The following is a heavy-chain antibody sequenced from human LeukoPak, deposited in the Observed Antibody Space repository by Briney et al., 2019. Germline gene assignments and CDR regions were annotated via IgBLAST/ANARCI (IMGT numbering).Heavy chain of an antibody. CDR2: VSYDGSNK. Sequence: GGSLRLSCAASGFTFSSHAMHWVRQAPGKGLEWVAVVSYDGSNKYYADSVKGRFTISRDNSRNTLFLQMNSLRAEDTAVYHCARDPYGSGTYGAFDIWGQGTMVTVSS. V-gene: IGHV3-30*14. D-gene: IGHD3-10*01. J-gene: IGHJ3*02. CDR3: ARDPYGSGTYGAFDI. CDR1: GFTFSSHA.